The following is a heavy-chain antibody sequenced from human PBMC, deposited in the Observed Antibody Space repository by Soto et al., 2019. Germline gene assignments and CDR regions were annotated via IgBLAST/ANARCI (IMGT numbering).Heavy chain of an antibody. Sequence: SQTLSLTCAISGDSVSSDSAAWTWIRQSPSRGLEWLGRTYYKSKWFHDYAFSVKGRITINADPSKNQVSLQLNSVTPEDTAVYFCARDFSPYDTTGEPRLVPLGQGTQVNVSS. CDR2: TYYKSKWFH. J-gene: IGHJ5*02. D-gene: IGHD3-22*01. CDR3: ARDFSPYDTTGEPRLVP. V-gene: IGHV6-1*01. CDR1: GDSVSSDSAA.